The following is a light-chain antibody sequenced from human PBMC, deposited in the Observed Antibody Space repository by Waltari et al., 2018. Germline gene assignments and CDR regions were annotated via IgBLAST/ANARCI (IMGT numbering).Light chain of an antibody. CDR1: SSDVGGYNY. CDR3: CSYGGNYRGV. Sequence: QSALTQPRSVSGSPGQSVTISCTGTSSDVGGYNYVSWYQHHPGKAPKLMIYDVTKRPSGVPDRFSGSKSDNTASLTISGLQAEDEADYYCCSYGGNYRGVFGGGTKLTVL. J-gene: IGLJ2*01. V-gene: IGLV2-11*01. CDR2: DVT.